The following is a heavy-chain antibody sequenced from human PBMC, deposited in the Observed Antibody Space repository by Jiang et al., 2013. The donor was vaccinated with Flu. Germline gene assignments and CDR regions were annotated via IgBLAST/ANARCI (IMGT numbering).Heavy chain of an antibody. CDR1: GGSISSYY. V-gene: IGHV4-59*01. CDR2: IYYSGST. Sequence: GSGLVKPSETLSLTCTVSGGSISSYYWSWIRQPPGKGLEWIGYIYYSGSTNYNPSLKSRVTISVDTSKNQFSLKLSSVTAADTAVYYCARDRYYGSGGAFVEAFDIWGQGTMVTVSS. J-gene: IGHJ3*02. D-gene: IGHD3-10*01. CDR3: ARDRYYGSGGAFVEAFDI.